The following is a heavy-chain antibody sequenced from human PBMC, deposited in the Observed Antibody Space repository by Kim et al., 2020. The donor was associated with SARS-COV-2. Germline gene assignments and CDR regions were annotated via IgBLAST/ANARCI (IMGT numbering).Heavy chain of an antibody. J-gene: IGHJ4*02. V-gene: IGHV1-18*01. Sequence: ASVKVSCKASGYTFTSYGISWVRQAPGQGLEWMGWISAYNGNTNYAQKLQGRVTMTTDTSTSTAYMELRSLRSDDTAVYYCAGGPPVVVPAGADYWGQGTLVTVAS. CDR1: GYTFTSYG. D-gene: IGHD2-2*01. CDR3: AGGPPVVVPAGADY. CDR2: ISAYNGNT.